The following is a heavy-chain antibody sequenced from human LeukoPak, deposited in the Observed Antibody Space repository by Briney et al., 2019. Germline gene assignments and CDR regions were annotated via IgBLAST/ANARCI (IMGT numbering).Heavy chain of an antibody. CDR1: GGSISSYY. D-gene: IGHD6-13*01. CDR3: ARFSSWSPES. CDR2: IYYSGST. J-gene: IGHJ4*02. Sequence: SETLSFTCTVSGGSISSYYWSWIRQPPGKGLEWIGYIYYSGSTNYNPSLKSRVTISVDTSKNQFSLKLSSVTAADTAVYYCARFSSWSPESWGQGTLVTVSS. V-gene: IGHV4-59*08.